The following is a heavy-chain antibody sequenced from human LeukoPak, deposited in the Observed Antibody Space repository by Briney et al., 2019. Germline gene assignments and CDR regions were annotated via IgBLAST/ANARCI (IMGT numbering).Heavy chain of an antibody. J-gene: IGHJ4*02. CDR3: ARWVRGYCSSTSCYSFDY. V-gene: IGHV4-34*01. CDR1: GGSFSGYY. Sequence: SKTLSLTCAVYGGSFSGYYWSWIRQPPGKGLEWIGEINHSGSTNYNPSLKSRVTISVDTSKNQFSLKLSSVTAADTAVYYCARWVRGYCSSTSCYSFDYWGQGTLVTVSS. CDR2: INHSGST. D-gene: IGHD2-2*01.